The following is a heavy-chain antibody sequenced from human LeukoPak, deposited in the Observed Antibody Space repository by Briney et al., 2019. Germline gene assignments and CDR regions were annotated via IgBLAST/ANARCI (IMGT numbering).Heavy chain of an antibody. Sequence: PGGSLRLSCAASGFTFSSYAMSWVRQAPGKGLEWVSAISGSGGSTYYADSVKGRFTISRDNSKNTLYLQMNSLRAEDTAVYYCARGSESDLTGYRFDYWGQGTLVTVSS. V-gene: IGHV3-23*01. CDR2: ISGSGGST. CDR1: GFTFSSYA. J-gene: IGHJ4*02. D-gene: IGHD3-9*01. CDR3: ARGSESDLTGYRFDY.